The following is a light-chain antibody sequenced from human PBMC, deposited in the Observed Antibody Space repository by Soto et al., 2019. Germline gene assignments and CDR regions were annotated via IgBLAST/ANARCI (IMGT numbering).Light chain of an antibody. J-gene: IGLJ1*01. V-gene: IGLV2-14*01. Sequence: QSVLTQPASVSGSPGQSITISCTGTSSDVGGYNYVSWYQQHPGKAPKLMIYDVSNRPSGVSNRFSGSKSGNTASLTISGPQAEDEADYYCSSYTSSSTLPFGTGTKVTVL. CDR2: DVS. CDR1: SSDVGGYNY. CDR3: SSYTSSSTLP.